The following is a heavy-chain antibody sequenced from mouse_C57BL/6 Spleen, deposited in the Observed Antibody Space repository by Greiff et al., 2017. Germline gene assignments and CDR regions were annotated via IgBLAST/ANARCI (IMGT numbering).Heavy chain of an antibody. CDR3: ASYYSNYEGFAC. CDR1: GYTFTGYW. D-gene: IGHD2-5*01. Sequence: VQLKQSGAELMKPGASVKLSCKATGYTFTGYWIEWVKQRPGHGLEWIGEILPGSGSTNYNEKFKGKVTFTADTSSNTVNMQLCSLTTEDSSIYYCASYYSNYEGFACWGQGTLVTASA. V-gene: IGHV1-9*01. CDR2: ILPGSGST. J-gene: IGHJ3*01.